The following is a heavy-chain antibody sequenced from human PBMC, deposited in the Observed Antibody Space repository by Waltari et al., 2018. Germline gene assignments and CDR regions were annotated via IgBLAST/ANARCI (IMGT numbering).Heavy chain of an antibody. Sequence: QVQLQESGPGLVKPSETLSLTCTVSGGSISSHYWSWIRQPPGKGLEWIGYIYYSGSTNYTPSLTSRVPISVDTSKNQFSLKLSSVTASDTAVYYCARRPQTPYYFDYWGQGTLVTVSS. J-gene: IGHJ4*02. V-gene: IGHV4-59*11. CDR2: IYYSGST. CDR3: ARRPQTPYYFDY. CDR1: GGSISSHY.